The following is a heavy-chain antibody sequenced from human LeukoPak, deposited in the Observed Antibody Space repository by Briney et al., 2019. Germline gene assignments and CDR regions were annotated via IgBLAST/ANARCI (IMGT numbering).Heavy chain of an antibody. J-gene: IGHJ4*02. D-gene: IGHD6-6*01. CDR3: ARVVVHSSSPQFDY. CDR1: VLTFINYS. V-gene: IGHV3-21*01. CDR2: ISSSSRYI. Sequence: GGSLRLSCAASVLTFINYSMNWVRPPPAKGLAWVSSISSSSRYIYHADSVKGRYTISRDNAKNSLYLQMNRLRAEDTAVYCCARVVVHSSSPQFDYWGEGTLVTVS.